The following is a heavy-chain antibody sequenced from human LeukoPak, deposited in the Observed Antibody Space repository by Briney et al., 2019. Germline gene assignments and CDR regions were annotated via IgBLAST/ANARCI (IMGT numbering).Heavy chain of an antibody. CDR1: GYTFTGYY. D-gene: IGHD3-16*01. CDR3: ARGGAMGPEGGYYYYMDV. V-gene: IGHV1-2*02. CDR2: INPNSGGT. J-gene: IGHJ6*03. Sequence: GASVKVSCKASGYTFTGYYMHWVRQAPGQGLEWMGWINPNSGGTNYAQKFQGRVTMTRDTSISTAYMELSRLRSDYTAVYYWARGGAMGPEGGYYYYMDVWGKGTTVTVSS.